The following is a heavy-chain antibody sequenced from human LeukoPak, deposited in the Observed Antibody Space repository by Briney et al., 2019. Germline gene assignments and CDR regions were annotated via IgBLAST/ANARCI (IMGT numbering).Heavy chain of an antibody. J-gene: IGHJ4*02. CDR1: GFTFSDHY. Sequence: SGGSLRLSCAASGFTFSDHYMDWVRQAPGKGLEWVSVIYSGGRTYYADSVKGRFTISRDNSKNTLYLQMNRLRAEDTAVYYCARAGPSSSWHQFDYWGQGTLVTVSS. CDR3: ARAGPSSSWHQFDY. D-gene: IGHD6-13*01. V-gene: IGHV3-66*01. CDR2: IYSGGRT.